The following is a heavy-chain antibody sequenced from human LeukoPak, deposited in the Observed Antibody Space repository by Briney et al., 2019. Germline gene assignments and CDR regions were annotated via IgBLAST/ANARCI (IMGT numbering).Heavy chain of an antibody. CDR1: GYSFTTHW. J-gene: IGHJ4*02. CDR3: ARESAAGYYFDY. V-gene: IGHV5-51*01. D-gene: IGHD6-13*01. CDR2: IYPTDSYT. Sequence: GESLKISCKGSGYSFTTHWIAWVRQMPGKGLEWMGIIYPTDSYTKYSSSFQGQVTISADKSITTAYLQWSSLKASDTAMYYCARESAAGYYFDYWGQGTLVTVSS.